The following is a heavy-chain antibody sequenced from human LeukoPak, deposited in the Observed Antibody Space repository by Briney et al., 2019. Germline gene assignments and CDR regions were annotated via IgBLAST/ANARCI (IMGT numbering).Heavy chain of an antibody. CDR2: LKTDGSRT. D-gene: IGHD4-11*01. J-gene: IGHJ4*02. V-gene: IGHV3-74*01. CDR1: GFTFNQYW. CDR3: SRDHPGSNSLDY. Sequence: GGSLRLSCAASGFTFNQYWMHWVRQAPRAGLEWVSRLKTDGSRTNYADSVKGRFTISRDNARNTVYLQMNSLRAEDTAVYYCSRDHPGSNSLDYWGQGTLVTVSS.